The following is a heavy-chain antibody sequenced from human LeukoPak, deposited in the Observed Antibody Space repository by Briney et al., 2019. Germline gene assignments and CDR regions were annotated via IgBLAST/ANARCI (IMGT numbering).Heavy chain of an antibody. V-gene: IGHV3-23*01. CDR2: ISDGGGST. CDR3: AKDVRYCSGGSCYGWFDP. CDR1: GFTFSSYA. Sequence: GGSLRLSCAASGFTFSSYAMSWVRQAPGKGLEWVSAISDGGGSTYYADSVKGRFTISRDNSKNTLCLQMNSLRAEDTAIYYCAKDVRYCSGGSCYGWFDPWGQGTLVTVSS. J-gene: IGHJ5*02. D-gene: IGHD2-15*01.